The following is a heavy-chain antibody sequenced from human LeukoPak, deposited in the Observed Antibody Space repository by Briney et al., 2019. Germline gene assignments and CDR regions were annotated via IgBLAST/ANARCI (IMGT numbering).Heavy chain of an antibody. CDR2: ISTSGST. CDR1: GGSINSGSYY. V-gene: IGHV4-61*02. Sequence: SQTLSLTCTVSGGSINSGSYYWSWIRQPAGKGLEWIGRISTSGSTNYNPSLKSRVTMSVDTSKNQLSLMLSSVTAADTAVYYCTRATYYYGSGSATGAPIFDYWGQGTLVTVSS. J-gene: IGHJ4*02. D-gene: IGHD3-10*01. CDR3: TRATYYYGSGSATGAPIFDY.